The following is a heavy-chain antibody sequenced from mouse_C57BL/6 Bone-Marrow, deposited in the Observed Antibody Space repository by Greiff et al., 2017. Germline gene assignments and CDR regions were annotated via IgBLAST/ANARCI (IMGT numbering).Heavy chain of an antibody. Sequence: VKLQESGPGLVQPPQSLSITCTVSGFSLTSYGVHWVRQSPGKGLEWLGVIWSGGSTDYNAAFISRLSISKDNSKSQVFFKMNSLQADDTAIYXCAGNCDYYAMDYWGQGTSVTVSS. CDR2: IWSGGST. CDR3: AGNCDYYAMDY. CDR1: GFSLTSYG. J-gene: IGHJ4*01. V-gene: IGHV2-2*01.